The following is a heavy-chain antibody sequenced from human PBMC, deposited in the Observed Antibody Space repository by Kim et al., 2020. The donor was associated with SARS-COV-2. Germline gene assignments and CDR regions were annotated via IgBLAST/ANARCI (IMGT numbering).Heavy chain of an antibody. J-gene: IGHJ2*01. V-gene: IGHV1-3*01. Sequence: KYSEKFQGRVTITRDTAESTAYMELSSLRSEDTAVYYGARGSISALDFDLWGRGTLVTVSS. D-gene: IGHD6-6*01. CDR3: ARGSISALDFDL.